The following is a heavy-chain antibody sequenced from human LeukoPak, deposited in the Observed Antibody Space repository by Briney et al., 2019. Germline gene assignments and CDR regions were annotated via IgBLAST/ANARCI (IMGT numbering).Heavy chain of an antibody. D-gene: IGHD3-3*01. CDR1: GGSISSGGSY. CDR3: ARGQISIFRRLSWFDP. Sequence: PSETLSLTCTVSGGSISSGGSYWSWIRQPPGKGLEWIGEINHSGSTNYNPSLKSRVTISVDTSKNQFSLKLSSVTAADTAVYYCARGQISIFRRLSWFDPWGQGTLVTVSS. V-gene: IGHV4-39*07. CDR2: INHSGST. J-gene: IGHJ5*02.